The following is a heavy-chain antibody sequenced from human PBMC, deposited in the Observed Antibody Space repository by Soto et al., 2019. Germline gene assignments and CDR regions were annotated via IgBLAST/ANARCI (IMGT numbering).Heavy chain of an antibody. V-gene: IGHV1-2*02. J-gene: IGHJ4*02. CDR3: GRGRSGQIVVFY. Sequence: ASVKVSCKASGYTFTGHYIHWVRQAPEQGPEWMGEIGPESGATRYAQKFQGRVTMTRDTSITTVYMELNNMSPDDTAVYYCGRGRSGQIVVFYWGQGTPVTVSS. CDR1: GYTFTGHY. CDR2: IGPESGAT. D-gene: IGHD1-26*01.